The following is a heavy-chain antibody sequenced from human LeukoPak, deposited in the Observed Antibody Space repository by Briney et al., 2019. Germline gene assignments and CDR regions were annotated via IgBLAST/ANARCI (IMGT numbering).Heavy chain of an antibody. D-gene: IGHD6-13*01. CDR3: ARGGAAAGPYAFDI. CDR1: GGSFSGYY. CDR2: INHSGST. J-gene: IGHJ3*02. V-gene: IGHV4-34*01. Sequence: SETLSLTCAVYGGSFSGYYWSWIRQPPGKGLEWIGEINHSGSTNYNPSLKSRVTISVDASKNQFSLKLSSVTAADTAVYYCARGGAAAGPYAFDIWGQGTMVTVSS.